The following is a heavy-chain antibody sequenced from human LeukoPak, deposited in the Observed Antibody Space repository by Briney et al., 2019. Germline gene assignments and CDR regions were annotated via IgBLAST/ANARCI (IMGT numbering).Heavy chain of an antibody. J-gene: IGHJ1*01. CDR1: GGSISSYY. D-gene: IGHD3-16*02. CDR3: ARGPYDYVWGSYRSEYFQH. Sequence: PSETLFLTCTVSGGSISSYYWSWIRQPPGKGLEWIGEINHSGSTNYNPSLKSRVTISVDTSKNQFSLKLSSVTAADTAVYYCARGPYDYVWGSYRSEYFQHWGQGTLVTVSS. V-gene: IGHV4-34*01. CDR2: INHSGST.